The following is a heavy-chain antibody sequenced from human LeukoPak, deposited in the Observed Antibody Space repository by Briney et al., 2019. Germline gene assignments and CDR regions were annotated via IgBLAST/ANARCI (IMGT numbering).Heavy chain of an antibody. Sequence: PSETLSLTCTVSDDSIRTNTYYWGWIRQPPGKGLEWIGSIYYSGSTYYNLSLKSRVTISVDTSKKQFSLKLSSVTAAGTAVYYCARLSPFGYYDSSGYPFDYWGQGTLVTVSS. CDR1: DDSIRTNTYY. J-gene: IGHJ4*02. V-gene: IGHV4-39*01. D-gene: IGHD3-22*01. CDR2: IYYSGST. CDR3: ARLSPFGYYDSSGYPFDY.